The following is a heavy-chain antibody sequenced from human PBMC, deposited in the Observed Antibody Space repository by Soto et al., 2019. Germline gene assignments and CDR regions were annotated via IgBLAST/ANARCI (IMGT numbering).Heavy chain of an antibody. D-gene: IGHD6-13*01. CDR3: AKDRSSLALIGAAGSSLDY. Sequence: GGSLRLSCAASGFTFSSYAMSWVRQAPGKGLEWVSAISGSGGSTYYADSVKGRFTISRDNSKNTLYLQMNSLRAEDTAVYYCAKDRSSLALIGAAGSSLDYWGQGTLVTGSS. V-gene: IGHV3-23*01. J-gene: IGHJ4*02. CDR2: ISGSGGST. CDR1: GFTFSSYA.